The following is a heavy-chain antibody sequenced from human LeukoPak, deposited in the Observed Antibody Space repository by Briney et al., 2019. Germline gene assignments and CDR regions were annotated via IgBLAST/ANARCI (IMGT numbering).Heavy chain of an antibody. V-gene: IGHV3-7*03. CDR3: ARRYFDS. J-gene: IGHJ4*02. CDR2: XXXXXXXX. CDR1: GFTFXDXW. Sequence: PGGSLRLSCAASGFTFXDXWMQWVRQAPGKGLEWVAKXXXXXXXXXXXXXXXXXXTISXDNAKNSLYLQMNSLGAEDTAVYYCARRYFDSWGQGTLVTVSS.